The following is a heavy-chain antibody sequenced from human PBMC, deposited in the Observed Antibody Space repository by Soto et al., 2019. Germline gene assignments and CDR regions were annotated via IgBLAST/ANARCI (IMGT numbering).Heavy chain of an antibody. CDR1: GDSVSSNSAA. J-gene: IGHJ5*02. Sequence: SQTLSLTCAISGDSVSSNSAAWNWIRQSPSRGLEWLGRTYYRSKWYNDYAVSVKSRITINPDTSKNQFSLQLNSVTPEDTAVYYCAREMAVAGYPGNNWFDPWGQGTLVTVSS. CDR2: TYYRSKWYN. V-gene: IGHV6-1*01. CDR3: AREMAVAGYPGNNWFDP. D-gene: IGHD6-19*01.